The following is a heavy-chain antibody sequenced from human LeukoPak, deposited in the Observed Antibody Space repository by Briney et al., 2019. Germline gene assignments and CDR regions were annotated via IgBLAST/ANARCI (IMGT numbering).Heavy chain of an antibody. CDR2: IYTSGSP. CDR3: ARADFWSGYYTLDY. D-gene: IGHD3-3*01. CDR1: DGSISSYY. Sequence: SETLSLTCTVSDGSISSYYWSWIRQPAGKGLEWIGRIYTSGSPNYNPSLKSRVTISVDTSKNQFSLKLSSVTAADTAVYYCARADFWSGYYTLDYWGQGTLVTVSS. J-gene: IGHJ4*02. V-gene: IGHV4-4*07.